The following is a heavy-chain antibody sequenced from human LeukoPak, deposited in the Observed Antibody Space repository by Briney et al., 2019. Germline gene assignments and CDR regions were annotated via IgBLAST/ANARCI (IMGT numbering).Heavy chain of an antibody. Sequence: SETLSPTCSVSGDSISTYHWNWIRKPPGKGLEWIGYMQSTGISKYNPSLESRVNIFVDTSKNQFVLNLRSVTAADTAVYYCARDKRHSYGRYFDPWGQGMLVTVSS. D-gene: IGHD5-18*01. CDR1: GDSISTYH. CDR2: MQSTGIS. V-gene: IGHV4-59*01. CDR3: ARDKRHSYGRYFDP. J-gene: IGHJ4*02.